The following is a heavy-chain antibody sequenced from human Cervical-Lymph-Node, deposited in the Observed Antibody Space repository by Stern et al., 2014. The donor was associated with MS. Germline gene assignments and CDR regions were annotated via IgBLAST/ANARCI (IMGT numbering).Heavy chain of an antibody. CDR3: ARGRGGNYRYYFDY. CDR2: NSSRGIYI. D-gene: IGHD4-23*01. J-gene: IGHJ4*02. Sequence: EVQLVESGGGLVKPGGSLRLSCAASGFTFSSYSMNWVRQAPGKGLEWVASNSSRGIYIDNADSLKVRFTISRDNAKNSLYLQRNSLRAEDTAVYYCARGRGGNYRYYFDYWGQGTLVTVSS. V-gene: IGHV3-21*01. CDR1: GFTFSSYS.